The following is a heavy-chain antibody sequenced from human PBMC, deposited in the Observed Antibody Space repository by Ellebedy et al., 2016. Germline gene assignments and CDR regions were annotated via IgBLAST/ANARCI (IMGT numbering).Heavy chain of an antibody. D-gene: IGHD3-22*01. CDR1: GGSISSSSYY. CDR2: IYYSGST. J-gene: IGHJ4*02. V-gene: IGHV4-39*07. CDR3: AGDYDRGIYYFDY. Sequence: SETLSLTCTVSGGSISSSSYYWGWIRQPPGKGLEWIGSIYYSGSTYYNPSLKSRVTISVDTSKNQFSLKLSSVTAADTAVYYCAGDYDRGIYYFDYWGQGTLVTVSS.